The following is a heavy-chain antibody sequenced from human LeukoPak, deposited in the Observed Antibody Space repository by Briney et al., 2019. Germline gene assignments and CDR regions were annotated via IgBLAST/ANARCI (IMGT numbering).Heavy chain of an antibody. CDR1: GFTFGSYW. D-gene: IGHD5/OR15-5a*01. CDR3: AKAARVGAFDI. V-gene: IGHV3-74*01. J-gene: IGHJ3*02. Sequence: GGSLRLSCAASGFTFGSYWMHWVRQAPGKGLVWVSRINTDGSSTAYADSVKGRFTISRDNAKNTLYLQMNSLRAEDTAVYYCAKAARVGAFDIWGQGTMVTVSS. CDR2: INTDGSST.